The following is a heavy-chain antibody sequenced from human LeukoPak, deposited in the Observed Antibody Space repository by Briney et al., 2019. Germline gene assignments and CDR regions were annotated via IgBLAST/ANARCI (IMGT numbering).Heavy chain of an antibody. D-gene: IGHD6-13*01. CDR3: ATPSGSSSLGGGFDY. Sequence: GGSLRLSCVASGFNVSSNYMSWVRQAPGKGLEWVSVIYSDGRTNNADSVKGRFTISRDNSKNTLYLQMNSLRAEDTTVYYCATPSGSSSLGGGFDYWGQGTLVTVSS. CDR1: GFNVSSNY. V-gene: IGHV3-66*01. CDR2: IYSDGRT. J-gene: IGHJ4*02.